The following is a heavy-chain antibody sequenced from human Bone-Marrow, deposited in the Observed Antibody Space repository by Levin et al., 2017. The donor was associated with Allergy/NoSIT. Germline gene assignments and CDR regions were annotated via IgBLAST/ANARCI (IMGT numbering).Heavy chain of an antibody. V-gene: IGHV3-7*03. CDR3: LRNSADY. CDR2: INEDGSQK. CDR1: GFTLSRHW. Sequence: GESLKISCDASGFTLSRHWLGWVRQAPGKGLDWVATINEDGSQKYYADSVKGRFTISRDNAKQSLFLQMNSLSAEDTAVYYCLRNSADYWGQGTLVTVSS. D-gene: IGHD2-21*01. J-gene: IGHJ4*02.